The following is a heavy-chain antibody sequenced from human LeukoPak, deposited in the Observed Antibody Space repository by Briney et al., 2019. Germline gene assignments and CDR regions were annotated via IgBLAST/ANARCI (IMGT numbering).Heavy chain of an antibody. CDR2: IYYSGST. D-gene: IGHD3-22*01. CDR3: ARAYDSSGYYSIYYFDY. V-gene: IGHV4-39*01. CDR1: GGSISSSSYY. Sequence: SETLSLTCTVSGGSISSSSYYWGWIRQPPGKGLEWIGSIYYSGSTYYNPSLKSRVTISVDTSKNQFSLKLSSVTAADTAVYYCARAYDSSGYYSIYYFDYWGQGTLVTVSS. J-gene: IGHJ4*02.